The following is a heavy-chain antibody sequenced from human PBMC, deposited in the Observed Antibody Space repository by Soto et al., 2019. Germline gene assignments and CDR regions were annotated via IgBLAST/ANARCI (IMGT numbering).Heavy chain of an antibody. Sequence: EVQLLESGGGLVQPGGSLRLSCAASGITFNNYALNWVRQAPGKGLEWVSGISASGTSTYYADSVKGRFTISRDNTKNTLSHQMNSLRADDTAVYYCAKEHGGCIYKITSYFDYWGQGSLVTVSS. D-gene: IGHD3-16*01. CDR3: AKEHGGCIYKITSYFDY. V-gene: IGHV3-23*01. CDR1: GITFNNYA. CDR2: ISASGTST. J-gene: IGHJ4*02.